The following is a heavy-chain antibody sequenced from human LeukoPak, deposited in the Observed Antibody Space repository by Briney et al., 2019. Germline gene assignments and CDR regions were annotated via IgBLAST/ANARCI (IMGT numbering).Heavy chain of an antibody. Sequence: GESLTLSCAASGFTFSTYSIHWVRQAPGKGLEWVSVLSSTSGNMYYADSVKGRFTISRDKAKNSLFLQMNSLRDEDTAVDYCARDAFSGSPIEALDIWGQGTMVTVSS. CDR1: GFTFSTYS. CDR2: LSSTSGNM. CDR3: ARDAFSGSPIEALDI. J-gene: IGHJ3*02. D-gene: IGHD1-26*01. V-gene: IGHV3-48*02.